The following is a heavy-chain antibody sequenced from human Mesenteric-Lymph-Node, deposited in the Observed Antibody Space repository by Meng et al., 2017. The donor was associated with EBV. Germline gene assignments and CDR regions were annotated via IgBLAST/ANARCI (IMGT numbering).Heavy chain of an antibody. D-gene: IGHD3-3*01. CDR3: ARVGRFLGPTDY. CDR2: ISSSNSYI. CDR1: GFTFSSYS. V-gene: IGHV3-21*01. Sequence: EVQLVESGGGRVKPGGSLRLSCAASGFTFSSYSMNWVRQAPGKGLEWVSSISSSNSYIYYADSMKGRFTISRDNAKNSLYLQMNSLRAEDTAVYYCARVGRFLGPTDYWGQGTMVTVSS. J-gene: IGHJ4*02.